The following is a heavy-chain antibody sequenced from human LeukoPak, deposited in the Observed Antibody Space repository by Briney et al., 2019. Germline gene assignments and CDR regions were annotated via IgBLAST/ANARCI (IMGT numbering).Heavy chain of an antibody. CDR1: GYTFTSYG. V-gene: IGHV1-18*01. CDR2: ISAYNGNT. J-gene: IGHJ6*02. D-gene: IGHD2-15*01. Sequence: GASVKVSCKASGYTFTSYGISWVRQAPGQGLEWMGWISAYNGNTNYAQKLQGRVTMTTDTSTGTAYMELRGLRSDDTAVYYCARDPRLSVVVVAANRNTDYYGMDVWGQGTTVTVSS. CDR3: ARDPRLSVVVVAANRNTDYYGMDV.